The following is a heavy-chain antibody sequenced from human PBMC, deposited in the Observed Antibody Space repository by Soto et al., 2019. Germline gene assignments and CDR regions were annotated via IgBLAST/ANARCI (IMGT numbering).Heavy chain of an antibody. CDR3: AKDLVVAATPTYFAFDV. V-gene: IGHV3-9*01. D-gene: IGHD2-15*01. J-gene: IGHJ3*01. CDR2: FTWNSGTI. CDR1: GFTFDDYA. Sequence: EVQLVESGGGLLQPGRSLRLSCAAYGFTFDDYAMHWVRQAPGKGLEWVSSFTWNSGTIVYADSVEGRFTMSRDNAKNSLFLQRNSLRADDTALYFCAKDLVVAATPTYFAFDVWGQGTMVTVSS.